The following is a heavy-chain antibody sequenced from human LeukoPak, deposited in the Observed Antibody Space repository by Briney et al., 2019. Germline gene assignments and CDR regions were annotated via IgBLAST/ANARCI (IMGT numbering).Heavy chain of an antibody. CDR1: GFTFSIYS. CDR3: ARGGSGYGDYYYFYGMDV. D-gene: IGHD3-22*01. J-gene: IGHJ6*02. Sequence: PGGSLRLSCAASGFTFSIYSMNWVRQAPGKGLEWVSYISNSSRTIYYADSVKGRFTISRDNAKNSLYLQMNSLRDEDTAVYYCARGGSGYGDYYYFYGMDVWGQGTTVTVSS. V-gene: IGHV3-48*02. CDR2: ISNSSRTI.